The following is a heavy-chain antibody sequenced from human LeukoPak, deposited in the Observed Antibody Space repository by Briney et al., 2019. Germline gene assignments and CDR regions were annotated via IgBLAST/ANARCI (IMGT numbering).Heavy chain of an antibody. CDR1: GFTFSSYA. Sequence: GGSLRLSCAASGFTFSSYAMNWVRQAPGKGLEWISYISSSSVTIYYADSVKGRFTISRDNAKNSLYLQMNSLRAEDTAVYYCTRLHGGYPFDYWGQGTLVTVSS. CDR3: TRLHGGYPFDY. D-gene: IGHD2-15*01. V-gene: IGHV3-48*01. J-gene: IGHJ4*02. CDR2: ISSSSVTI.